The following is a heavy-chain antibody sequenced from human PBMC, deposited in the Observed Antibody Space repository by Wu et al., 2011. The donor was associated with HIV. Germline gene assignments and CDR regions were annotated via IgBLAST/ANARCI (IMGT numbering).Heavy chain of an antibody. J-gene: IGHJ2*01. Sequence: QVQLVQSGAEVKKPGASVKLSCKISGYTFTDYYLHWVRQAPGQGLEWMGWINPSSGGTNYAQKFQGRVTMTRDTSISTAYMELSRLRSDDSAVYYCARGVVIIAIGGYFDLWGRGALVTVSS. CDR1: GYTFTDYY. CDR3: ARGVVIIAIGGYFDL. V-gene: IGHV1-2*02. CDR2: INPSSGGT. D-gene: IGHD2-21*01.